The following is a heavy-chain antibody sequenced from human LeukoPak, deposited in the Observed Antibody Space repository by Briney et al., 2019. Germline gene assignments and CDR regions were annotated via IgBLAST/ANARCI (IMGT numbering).Heavy chain of an antibody. CDR2: INHSGTT. J-gene: IGHJ4*02. V-gene: IGHV4-4*02. CDR3: ARQRGTS. Sequence: LSLTCAVSGGSISSSNEWSWVRQPPGKGLEWIGEINHSGTTDYNPSLKSRVTISADRSKNQFSLKLSSVTAADTAVYYCARQRGTSWGQGTLVTVSS. CDR1: GGSISSSNE. D-gene: IGHD1-26*01.